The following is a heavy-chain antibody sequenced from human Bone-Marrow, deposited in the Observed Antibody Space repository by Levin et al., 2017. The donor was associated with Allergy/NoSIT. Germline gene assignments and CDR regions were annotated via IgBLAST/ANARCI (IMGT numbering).Heavy chain of an antibody. V-gene: IGHV3-33*01. J-gene: IGHJ6*02. CDR3: ARGRPKWRAYYYYGMEG. CDR1: GFTFSSYG. D-gene: IGHD5-12*01. CDR2: IWYDGSNK. Sequence: GGSLRLSCAASGFTFSSYGMHWVRQAPGKGLEWVAVIWYDGSNKYYADSVKGRFTISRDNSKNTLYLQMNSLRAEDTAVYYCARGRPKWRAYYYYGMEGWGQGTTVTVSS.